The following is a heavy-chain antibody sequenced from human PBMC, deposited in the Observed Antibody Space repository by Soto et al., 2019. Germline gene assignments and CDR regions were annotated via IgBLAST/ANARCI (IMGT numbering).Heavy chain of an antibody. CDR3: ARVGVTIFGVVYNWFDP. D-gene: IGHD3-3*01. CDR2: MNPNSGNT. V-gene: IGHV1-8*01. Sequence: ASVKVSCKASGYTFTSYDINWVRQATGQGLEWMGWMNPNSGNTGYAQKFQGRVTMTRNTSISTAYMELSSLRSEDTAVYYCARVGVTIFGVVYNWFDPWGQGTLVTVPQ. CDR1: GYTFTSYD. J-gene: IGHJ5*02.